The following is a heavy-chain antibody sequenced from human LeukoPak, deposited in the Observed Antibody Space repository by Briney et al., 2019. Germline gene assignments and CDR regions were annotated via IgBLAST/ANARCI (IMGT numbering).Heavy chain of an antibody. CDR3: ARARGYSNWFDP. V-gene: IGHV3-53*05. D-gene: IGHD5-18*01. Sequence: GGSLRLSCEASGFTVSSNYMSWVRQAPGKGLEWVSVIYSGGTTYYADSVKGRFTISRDDSKNTLYPQMNSLRAEDTAVYYCARARGYSNWFDPWGQGTLVTVSS. CDR2: IYSGGTT. CDR1: GFTVSSNY. J-gene: IGHJ5*02.